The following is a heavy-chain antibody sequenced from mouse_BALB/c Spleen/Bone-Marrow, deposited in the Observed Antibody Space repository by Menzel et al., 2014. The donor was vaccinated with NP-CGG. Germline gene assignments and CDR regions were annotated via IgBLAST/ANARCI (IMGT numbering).Heavy chain of an antibody. Sequence: DVMLVESGGGLAKPGGSLQLSCAASGFTFSTYAMSWVRQTPEQSPEWVATISSSGSYTYYPDSVKGRFTISRDNAKNALYLQMSSRRSEDAAMVYCSRLRMITTYFDFWGAGTTVTVSS. CDR2: ISSSGSYT. CDR3: SRLRMITTYFDF. CDR1: GFTFSTYA. D-gene: IGHD2-4*01. V-gene: IGHV5-9-1*01. J-gene: IGHJ1*01.